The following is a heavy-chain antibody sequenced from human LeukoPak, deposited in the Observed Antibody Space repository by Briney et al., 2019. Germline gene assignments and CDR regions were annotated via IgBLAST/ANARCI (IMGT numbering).Heavy chain of an antibody. V-gene: IGHV3-53*05. D-gene: IGHD3-22*01. CDR2: IYSGGST. J-gene: IGHJ4*02. CDR3: ARVGASYYYDSSGYPDY. CDR1: GFTVSSNY. Sequence: PGGSLRLSCAASGFTVSSNYMSWVRQAPGKGLEWVSVIYSGGSTYYADSVKGRFTISRDNSKNTLYLQMGSLRAEDMAVYYCARVGASYYYDSSGYPDYWGQGTLVTVSS.